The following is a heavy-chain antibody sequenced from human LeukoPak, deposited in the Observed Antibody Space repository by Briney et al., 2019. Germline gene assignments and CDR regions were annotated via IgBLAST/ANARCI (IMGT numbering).Heavy chain of an antibody. CDR1: GGSISSGGYY. CDR2: IYYSGRT. D-gene: IGHD3-22*01. CDR3: ARTTYYYDSSGYYSNWFDP. Sequence: SETLSLTCTVSGGSISSGGYYWSWIRQHPGKGLEWIGYIYYSGRTYYNPSLKSRVTISVDTSKNQFSLKLSSVTAADTAVYYCARTTYYYDSSGYYSNWFDPWGQGTLVTVSS. V-gene: IGHV4-31*03. J-gene: IGHJ5*02.